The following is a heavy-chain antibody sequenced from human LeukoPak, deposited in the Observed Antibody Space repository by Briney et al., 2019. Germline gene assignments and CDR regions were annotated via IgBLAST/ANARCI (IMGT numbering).Heavy chain of an antibody. D-gene: IGHD3-22*01. V-gene: IGHV4-61*02. CDR3: AREGSGYYYSDY. CDR2: IYTSGST. Sequence: SETLSLTCTVSGGSISSGSYYWSRIRQPAGKGLEWIGRIYTSGSTNYNPSLKSRVTISVDTSKNQFSLKLSSVTAADTAVYYCAREGSGYYYSDYWGQGTLVTVSS. CDR1: GGSISSGSYY. J-gene: IGHJ4*02.